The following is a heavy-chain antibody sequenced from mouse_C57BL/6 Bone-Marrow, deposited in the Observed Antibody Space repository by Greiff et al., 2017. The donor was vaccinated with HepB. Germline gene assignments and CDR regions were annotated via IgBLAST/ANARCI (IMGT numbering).Heavy chain of an antibody. CDR3: ARRESIYYDYEGYYAMDY. V-gene: IGHV8-12*01. Sequence: QVTLKVCGPGILQSSQTLSLTCSFSGFSLSTSGMGVSWIRQPSGKGLEWLAHIYWDDDKRYNPSLKSRLTISKDTSRNQVFLKITSVDTADTATYYCARRESIYYDYEGYYAMDYWGQGTSVTVSS. CDR2: IYWDDDK. J-gene: IGHJ4*01. D-gene: IGHD2-4*01. CDR1: GFSLSTSGMG.